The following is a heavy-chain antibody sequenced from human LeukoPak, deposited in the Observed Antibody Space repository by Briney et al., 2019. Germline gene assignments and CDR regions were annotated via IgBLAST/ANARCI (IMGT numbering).Heavy chain of an antibody. CDR1: VYTFTSYG. CDR3: ARVVVGADYFDY. J-gene: IGHJ4*02. V-gene: IGHV1-18*01. CDR2: ISAYNGNT. D-gene: IGHD1-26*01. Sequence: GAVKVSCKASVYTFTSYGISWVRQAPGQGGEGVGWISAYNGNTNYAQKLQGRVTMTTDTSTSTAYMELRSLRSDDTAVYYCARVVVGADYFDYWGQGTLVTVSS.